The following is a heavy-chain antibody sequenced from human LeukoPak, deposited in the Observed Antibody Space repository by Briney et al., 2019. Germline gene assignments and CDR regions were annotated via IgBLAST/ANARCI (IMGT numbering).Heavy chain of an antibody. V-gene: IGHV4-4*07. CDR2: IYTSGST. Sequence: SETLSLTCTVSGGSIRSYYWGWIRQPAGKGLEWIGRIYTSGSTNYNPSLKSRVTMSVDTSKNQFSLKLSSVAAADTAVYYGAREALIDGYSSSWYVLYWGQGTLVTVSS. J-gene: IGHJ4*02. CDR3: AREALIDGYSSSWYVLY. D-gene: IGHD6-13*01. CDR1: GGSIRSYY.